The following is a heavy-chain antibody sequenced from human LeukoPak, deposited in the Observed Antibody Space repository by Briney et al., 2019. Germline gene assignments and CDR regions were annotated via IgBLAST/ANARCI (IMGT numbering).Heavy chain of an antibody. CDR3: ATIGVTGQLWLLSYFDY. Sequence: ASVKVSCKAFGNTFTRYGISWVRQAPGQGLEWMGWISAYNGNTDYAQKLQGRVTMTTDQSTSTAYMELRSLRSDDTAVYYCATIGVTGQLWLLSYFDYWGQGTLVTVSS. D-gene: IGHD5-18*01. J-gene: IGHJ4*02. CDR2: ISAYNGNT. V-gene: IGHV1-18*01. CDR1: GNTFTRYG.